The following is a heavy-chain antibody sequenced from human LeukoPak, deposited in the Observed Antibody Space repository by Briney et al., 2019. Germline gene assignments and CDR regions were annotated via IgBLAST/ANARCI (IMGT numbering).Heavy chain of an antibody. D-gene: IGHD2-21*01. J-gene: IGHJ4*02. Sequence: ASVKVSCKASGYTFSGSFMHWVRQAPGQGLEWMGWINPNNGDTNYAQNFQGRVTMTRDTSISTAYMVVSSLRSDDTAVYYCARTRGSHISMAYLDYWGQGTLVTVSS. CDR3: ARTRGSHISMAYLDY. CDR2: INPNNGDT. V-gene: IGHV1-2*02. CDR1: GYTFSGSF.